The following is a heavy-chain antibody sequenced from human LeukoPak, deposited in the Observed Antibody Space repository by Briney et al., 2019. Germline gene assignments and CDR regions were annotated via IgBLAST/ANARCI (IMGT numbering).Heavy chain of an antibody. J-gene: IGHJ4*02. CDR1: GYTLTSYA. D-gene: IGHD1-26*01. Sequence: ASVKVSCKASGYTLTSYAMNWVRQAPGQGLEWMGWINTNTGNPTYAQGFTGRFVFSLDTSVSTAYLQISSLKAEDTAVYYCARDGEWELPYYFDYWGQGTLVTVSS. CDR2: INTNTGNP. CDR3: ARDGEWELPYYFDY. V-gene: IGHV7-4-1*02.